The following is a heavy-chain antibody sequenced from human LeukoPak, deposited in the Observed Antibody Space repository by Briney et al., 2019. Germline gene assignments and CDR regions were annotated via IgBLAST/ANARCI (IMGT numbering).Heavy chain of an antibody. CDR3: AKGTLVGGFDY. Sequence: ASVKVSCKASGYTFANYWIVWVRQMPGKGLEWMGIIHPGDSDTRYSPSFQGQVTISADKSINTAYLQWSSLKASDTDMYYCAKGTLVGGFDYWGQGTLVTVSS. CDR2: IHPGDSDT. D-gene: IGHD3-10*01. CDR1: GYTFANYW. J-gene: IGHJ4*02. V-gene: IGHV5-51*01.